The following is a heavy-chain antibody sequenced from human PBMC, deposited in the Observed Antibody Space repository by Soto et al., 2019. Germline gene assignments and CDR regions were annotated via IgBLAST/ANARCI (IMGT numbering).Heavy chain of an antibody. J-gene: IGHJ6*03. CDR2: ISSSSSYI. CDR1: GFTFSSYS. V-gene: IGHV3-21*01. D-gene: IGHD3-3*01. CDR3: ARGTGSGYYLGYYMDV. Sequence: PGGSLRLSCAASGFTFSSYSMNWVRQAPGKGLEWVSSISSSSSYIYYADSVKGRFTISRDNAKNSLYLQMNSLRAEDTAVYYCARGTGSGYYLGYYMDVWGKGTTVTVSS.